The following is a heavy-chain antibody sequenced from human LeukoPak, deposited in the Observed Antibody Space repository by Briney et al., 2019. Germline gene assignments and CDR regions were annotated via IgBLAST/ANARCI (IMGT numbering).Heavy chain of an antibody. D-gene: IGHD2-2*01. J-gene: IGHJ5*02. CDR3: ARGVTVVVVAAALWFDP. V-gene: IGHV3-48*04. Sequence: GGSMRLSCAASGFTFSDYSMEWVRQAPGKGLEWISYISSTSTTIYYADSVKGRFTISRDNAKNSLYLQMNSLRAEDTAVYYCARGVTVVVVAAALWFDPWGQGTLVTVSS. CDR2: ISSTSTTI. CDR1: GFTFSDYS.